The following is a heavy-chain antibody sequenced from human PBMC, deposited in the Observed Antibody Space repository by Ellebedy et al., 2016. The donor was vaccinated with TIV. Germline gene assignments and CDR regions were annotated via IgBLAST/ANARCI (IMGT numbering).Heavy chain of an antibody. CDR1: GFTFSTPS. CDR3: ARDISSGWSFDY. V-gene: IGHV3-21*01. J-gene: IGHJ4*02. D-gene: IGHD2-15*01. CDR2: ISSISTYI. Sequence: GESLKISCAASGFTFSTPSFNWVRQTPGKGLEWVSSISSISTYIFYADSVKGRFTISRDNARNSLYLEMNSLRPEDTAVYYCARDISSGWSFDYWGQGTLGTVSS.